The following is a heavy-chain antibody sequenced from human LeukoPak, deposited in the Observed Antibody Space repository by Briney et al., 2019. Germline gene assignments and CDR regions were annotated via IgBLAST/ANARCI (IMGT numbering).Heavy chain of an antibody. CDR1: GFTFSSHW. D-gene: IGHD2/OR15-2a*01. J-gene: IGHJ4*02. CDR3: ARDGGHSTDFDY. CDR2: IKQDGSER. Sequence: GGSLRLSCAPSGFTFSSHWMSWVRQAPGKGPEWVANIKQDGSERYYVDSVKGRFTISRDNAKNSLYLQMKSLRAEDTAVYYCARDGGHSTDFDYWGQGTLVTVSS. V-gene: IGHV3-7*01.